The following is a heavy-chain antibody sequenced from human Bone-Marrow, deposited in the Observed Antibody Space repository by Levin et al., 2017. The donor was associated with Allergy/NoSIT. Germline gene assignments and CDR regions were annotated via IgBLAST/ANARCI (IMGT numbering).Heavy chain of an antibody. CDR2: ISWNSGSI. CDR1: GFTFDDYA. J-gene: IGHJ5*02. Sequence: LSLTCAASGFTFDDYAMHWVRQAPGKGLEWVSGISWNSGSIGYADSVKGRFTISRDNAKNSLYLQMNSLRAEDTALYYCAKGTYCGGDCYPCGEFDPWGQGTLVTVSS. V-gene: IGHV3-9*01. D-gene: IGHD2-21*02. CDR3: AKGTYCGGDCYPCGEFDP.